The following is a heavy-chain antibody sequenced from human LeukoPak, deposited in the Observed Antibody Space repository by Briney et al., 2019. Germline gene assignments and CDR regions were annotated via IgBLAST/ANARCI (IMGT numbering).Heavy chain of an antibody. D-gene: IGHD5-24*01. Sequence: GESLKISCKGSGYSFTGYWIGWVRQMPGKGLEWMGIIYPGDSDTRYSPSFQGQVTISADKSISTAYLQWSSLKASDTAMYYCARPQYGSYDAFDIWGQGTMVTVSS. CDR2: IYPGDSDT. CDR1: GYSFTGYW. CDR3: ARPQYGSYDAFDI. V-gene: IGHV5-51*01. J-gene: IGHJ3*02.